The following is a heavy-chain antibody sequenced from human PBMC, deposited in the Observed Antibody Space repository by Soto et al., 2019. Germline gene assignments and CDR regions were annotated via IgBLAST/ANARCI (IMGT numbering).Heavy chain of an antibody. Sequence: QLQLQESGSGLVKPSQTLSLTCAVSGGSISSCGYSCSWIRQPPGKVLEWIGYIYHRGSTYYNPSLKSRVTRSVDRSKNQFSLKLRAVTASDTAVFYCARTPDTWGQGTMVTVSS. J-gene: IGHJ3*02. CDR2: IYHRGST. CDR1: GGSISSCGYS. CDR3: ARTPDT. V-gene: IGHV4-30-2*01.